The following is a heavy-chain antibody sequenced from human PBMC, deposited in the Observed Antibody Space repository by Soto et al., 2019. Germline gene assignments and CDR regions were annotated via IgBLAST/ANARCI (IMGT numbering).Heavy chain of an antibody. CDR2: TYYRSKWYN. Sequence: SQTLSLTCGISGDSVSSNNAAWNWIRQSPSRDLEWLGRTYYRSKWYNDYAVSVKSRITINPDTSKNQFSLQLNSVSPEVTSVYYCASHKRGHWYFDLWGRGTLVTVSS. D-gene: IGHD6-25*01. J-gene: IGHJ2*01. CDR1: GDSVSSNNAA. CDR3: ASHKRGHWYFDL. V-gene: IGHV6-1*01.